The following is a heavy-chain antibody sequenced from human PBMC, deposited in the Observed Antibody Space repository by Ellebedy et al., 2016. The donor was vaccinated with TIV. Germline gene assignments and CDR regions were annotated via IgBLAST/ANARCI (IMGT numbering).Heavy chain of an antibody. V-gene: IGHV7-4-1*02. CDR1: GGNFRSDA. CDR2: IKMNTGNP. CDR3: ARDSRYNWNDWDYYHMDV. J-gene: IGHJ6*03. Sequence: ASVKVSCKASGGNFRSDAISWVRQAFGQGLEWRGWIKMNTGNPTYAQGFKGRFDFSLDTSVSTAYLQISNLKAEDTAVYYYARDSRYNWNDWDYYHMDVWGKGTTVIVSS. D-gene: IGHD1-1*01.